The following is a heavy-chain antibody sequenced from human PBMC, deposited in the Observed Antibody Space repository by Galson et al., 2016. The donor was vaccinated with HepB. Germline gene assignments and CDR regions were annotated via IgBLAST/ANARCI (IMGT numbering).Heavy chain of an antibody. V-gene: IGHV1-8*02. CDR2: MNPNSGNT. CDR3: ARVENASSTGANRFDY. D-gene: IGHD6-6*01. CDR1: GYTFTSYD. J-gene: IGHJ4*02. Sequence: SVKVSCKASGYTFTSYDIHWVRQATGQGLEWMGWMNPNSGNTGYAQKFQGRVTLTRSTSKSTVYMELSSLRSEDTAMYYCARVENASSTGANRFDYWGQGTLVTVSS.